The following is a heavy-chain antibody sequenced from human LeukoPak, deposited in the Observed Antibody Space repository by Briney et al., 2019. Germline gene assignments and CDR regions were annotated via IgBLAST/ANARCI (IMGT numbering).Heavy chain of an antibody. Sequence: SETLSLTCTVSGDSISGYYWSWVRQPAGKGLEWIGRIYSSGSTNYNTSLKSRVTMSVDTSKNLFSLKLRSVTAADTAVYYCVRSKSGAYGWFDPWGQGTLVTVFS. CDR2: IYSSGST. J-gene: IGHJ5*02. V-gene: IGHV4-4*07. CDR3: VRSKSGAYGWFDP. D-gene: IGHD2-15*01. CDR1: GDSISGYY.